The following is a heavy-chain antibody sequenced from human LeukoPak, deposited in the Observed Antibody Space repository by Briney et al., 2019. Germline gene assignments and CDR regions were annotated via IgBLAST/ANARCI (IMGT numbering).Heavy chain of an antibody. Sequence: EASVKVSCKASGGTFSSYAISWVRQAPGQGLEWMGGIIPIFGTANYAQKFQGRVTITADESTSTAYMELSSLRSEGTAVYYWAGGRVSSASSPGDNWFDPGGQEPWVTVPS. CDR2: IIPIFGTA. V-gene: IGHV1-69*13. CDR3: AGGRVSSASSPGDNWFDP. J-gene: IGHJ5*02. D-gene: IGHD2-2*01. CDR1: GGTFSSYA.